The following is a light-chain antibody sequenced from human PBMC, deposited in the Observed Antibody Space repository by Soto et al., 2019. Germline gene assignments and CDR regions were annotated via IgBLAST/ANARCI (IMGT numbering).Light chain of an antibody. CDR1: QSISRN. Sequence: EIVMTQSPATLSVSPGERVTLSCRASQSISRNLAWYQQKPGQAPRLLMYGASTRATAIPARFSGSGSGTEFTLTVSSLQPEDFGIYYCQQYHNWPPITFGQGKRLEIE. CDR2: GAS. CDR3: QQYHNWPPIT. V-gene: IGKV3-15*01. J-gene: IGKJ5*01.